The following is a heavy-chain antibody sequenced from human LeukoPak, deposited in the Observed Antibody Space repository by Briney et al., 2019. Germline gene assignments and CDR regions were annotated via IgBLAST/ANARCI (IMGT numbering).Heavy chain of an antibody. Sequence: QPGGSLRLSCAASGFTFSSYWMSWVRQAPGKGLEWVANIKQDGSEKYYVDSVKGRFTISRDNAKNSLYLQMNSLRAEDTAVYYCARALFIVWGSYRHPDYWGQGTLVTVSS. D-gene: IGHD3-16*02. CDR2: IKQDGSEK. J-gene: IGHJ4*02. CDR3: ARALFIVWGSYRHPDY. V-gene: IGHV3-7*01. CDR1: GFTFSSYW.